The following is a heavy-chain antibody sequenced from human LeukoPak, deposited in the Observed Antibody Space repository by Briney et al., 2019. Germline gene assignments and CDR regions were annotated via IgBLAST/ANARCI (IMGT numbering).Heavy chain of an antibody. CDR2: ISSSSSTI. J-gene: IGHJ6*02. Sequence: PGGSLRLSCAASGFTFSSYSMNWVRQAPGKGLEWVSYISSSSSTIYYADSVKGRFTISRDNAKNSLYLQMNSLRDEDTAVYYCARERVVVVPAAMQIYYYYCMDVWGQGTTVTVSS. CDR3: ARERVVVVPAAMQIYYYYCMDV. V-gene: IGHV3-48*02. D-gene: IGHD2-2*01. CDR1: GFTFSSYS.